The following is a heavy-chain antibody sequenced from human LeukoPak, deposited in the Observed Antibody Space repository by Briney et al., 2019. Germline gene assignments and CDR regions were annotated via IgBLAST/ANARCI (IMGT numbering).Heavy chain of an antibody. CDR1: GFTFSSYA. V-gene: IGHV3-23*01. CDR2: ISGSGGST. CDR3: AGGRITIFGVVTALDY. D-gene: IGHD3-3*01. J-gene: IGHJ4*02. Sequence: GGSLRLSCAASGFTFSSYAMSWVRQAPGKGLEWVSAISGSGGSTYYADSVKGRFTISRDNSKNTLYLQMNSLRAEDTAVYYCAGGRITIFGVVTALDYWGQGTLVTVSS.